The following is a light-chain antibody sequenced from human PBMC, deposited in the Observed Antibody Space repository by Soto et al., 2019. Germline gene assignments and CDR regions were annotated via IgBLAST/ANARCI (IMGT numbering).Light chain of an antibody. CDR2: AES. CDR3: QQSYSTWWT. CDR1: QSISSY. Sequence: DIQMTQSPSSLSASVGDRVTITCRASQSISSYLNWYQQKPGKAPKLLIYAESSLQSGVPSRFSGSGSGTDFTLTSSNLQPEDFATYYCQQSYSTWWTFGQGTKVEIK. J-gene: IGKJ1*01. V-gene: IGKV1-39*01.